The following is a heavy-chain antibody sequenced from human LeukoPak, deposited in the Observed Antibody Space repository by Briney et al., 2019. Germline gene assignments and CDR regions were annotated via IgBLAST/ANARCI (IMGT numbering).Heavy chain of an antibody. V-gene: IGHV1-46*01. CDR3: ARRMAGTFSFDY. D-gene: IGHD6-19*01. CDR2: INPSGGST. Sequence: ASVKVSCKASGYTFTSYYMHWLRQAPGQGLEGMGIINPSGGSTSYAQKFQGRVTMTRDTSTSTVYMELSSLRSEDTAVYYCARRMAGTFSFDYWGQGTLVTVSS. J-gene: IGHJ4*02. CDR1: GYTFTSYY.